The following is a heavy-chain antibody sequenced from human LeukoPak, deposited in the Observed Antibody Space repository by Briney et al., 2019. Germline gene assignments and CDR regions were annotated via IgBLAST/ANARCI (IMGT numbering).Heavy chain of an antibody. CDR3: ARGSVRGEFDP. V-gene: IGHV4-59*01. CDR1: GGSISTYY. Sequence: SETLSLTCTLSGGSISTYYWSWVRQPPGKGLEWIGYIYYTGSTDYNPSLKSRVTMSVDTSKNQFSLKLSSVTAADTAVYTCARGSVRGEFDPWGQGTLVTVSS. D-gene: IGHD3-10*01. CDR2: IYYTGST. J-gene: IGHJ5*02.